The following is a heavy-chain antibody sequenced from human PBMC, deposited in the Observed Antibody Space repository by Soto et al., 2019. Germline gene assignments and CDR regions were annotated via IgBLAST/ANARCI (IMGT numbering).Heavy chain of an antibody. D-gene: IGHD6-6*01. J-gene: IGHJ4*02. Sequence: PGGSLRLSCAASGFTFDDYAMHWVRQAPGKGLEWVSGISWNSGSIGYADSVKGRFTISRDNAKNSLYLQMNSLRAEDTALYYSAKDKAARTAYFDYWGQGTLVTVSS. CDR2: ISWNSGSI. CDR3: AKDKAARTAYFDY. V-gene: IGHV3-9*01. CDR1: GFTFDDYA.